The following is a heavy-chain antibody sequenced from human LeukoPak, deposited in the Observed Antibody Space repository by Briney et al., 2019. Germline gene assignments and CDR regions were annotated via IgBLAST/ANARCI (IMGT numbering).Heavy chain of an antibody. CDR3: AKDLYLQTGESLK. CDR1: GFTFSSYW. Sequence: GSLRLSCAASGFTFSSYWMSWVRQAPGKGLEWVANIKQDGREKYYVDSVKGRFTISRDTAKNSLYLQMNSLRAEDTAVYYCAKDLYLQTGESLKWGQGTLVTVSS. D-gene: IGHD7-27*01. CDR2: IKQDGREK. J-gene: IGHJ4*02. V-gene: IGHV3-7*03.